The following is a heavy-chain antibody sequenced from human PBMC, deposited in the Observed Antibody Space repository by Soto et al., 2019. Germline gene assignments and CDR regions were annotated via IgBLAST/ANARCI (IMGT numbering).Heavy chain of an antibody. V-gene: IGHV1-2*04. CDR2: INPNSGGT. D-gene: IGHD1-7*01. J-gene: IGHJ6*02. Sequence: ASVKVSCKASGYTFTVYYMHWVRQAPGQGLEWMGWINPNSGGTNYAQKFQGWVTMTRDTSISTAYMELSRLRSDDTAVYYCARVGVGEELELQTKDYYGMDVWGQGTTVTVSS. CDR3: ARVGVGEELELQTKDYYGMDV. CDR1: GYTFTVYY.